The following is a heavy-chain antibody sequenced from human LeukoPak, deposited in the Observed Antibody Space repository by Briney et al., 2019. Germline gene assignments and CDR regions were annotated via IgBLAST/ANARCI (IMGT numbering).Heavy chain of an antibody. J-gene: IGHJ5*02. CDR1: GGSISSYY. V-gene: IGHV4-59*01. Sequence: SETLSLTCTVSGGSISSYYWNWIRQPPGKGLEWIGYIYYSGSTNYNPSLKSRVTISVDTSKNQFSLKHNSVTAADTAVYYCARGLEKYDFWSGFDPWGQGTLVTVSS. D-gene: IGHD3-3*01. CDR2: IYYSGST. CDR3: ARGLEKYDFWSGFDP.